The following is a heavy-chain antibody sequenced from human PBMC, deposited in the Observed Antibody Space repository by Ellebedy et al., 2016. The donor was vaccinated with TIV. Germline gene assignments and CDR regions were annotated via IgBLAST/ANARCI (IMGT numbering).Heavy chain of an antibody. CDR1: GFTFSDYS. D-gene: IGHD3-16*02. CDR2: ISRSGSPI. CDR3: ARVRRIMITSGGVIEYFDY. J-gene: IGHJ4*02. V-gene: IGHV3-48*01. Sequence: GESLKISCAASGFTFSDYSMNWVRQAPGKGLEWVSYISRSGSPIYYADSVKGRFTISRDDAKNSLYLQMKSLRGEDTAVYYCARVRRIMITSGGVIEYFDYWGQGTLVTVSS.